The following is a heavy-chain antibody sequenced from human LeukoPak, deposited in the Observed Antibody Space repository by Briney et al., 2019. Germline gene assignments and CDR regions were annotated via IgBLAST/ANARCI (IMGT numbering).Heavy chain of an antibody. V-gene: IGHV4-39*01. D-gene: IGHD2-21*02. CDR1: GDSISSTSYY. CDR3: ARQQSDTSLFDP. CDR2: IFYSGSA. J-gene: IGHJ5*02. Sequence: SETLSLTCIVSGDSISSTSYYWAWIRQPPGKGLEWIGMIFYSGSAYYTPSLRGRVTLSVDTSRNQFSLNLISVAAADTGVYFCARQQSDTSLFDPWGQGTLVTVSS.